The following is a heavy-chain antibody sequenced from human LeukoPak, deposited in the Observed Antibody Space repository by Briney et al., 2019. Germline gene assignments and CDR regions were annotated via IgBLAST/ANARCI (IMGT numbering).Heavy chain of an antibody. D-gene: IGHD3-22*01. V-gene: IGHV4-34*01. CDR2: INHSGST. CDR1: GGSFSGYY. J-gene: IGHJ4*02. Sequence: SETLSLTCAVYGGSFSGYYWSWIRQPPGKGLEWIGEINHSGSTNYNPSLKSRVTISVDTSKNQFSLKLSSVTAADTAVYYCARMSDYDSSGTHGAYWGQGTLVTASS. CDR3: ARMSDYDSSGTHGAY.